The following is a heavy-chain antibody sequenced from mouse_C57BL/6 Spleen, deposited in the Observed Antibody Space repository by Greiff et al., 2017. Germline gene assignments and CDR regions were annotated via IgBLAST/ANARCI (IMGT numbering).Heavy chain of an antibody. D-gene: IGHD2-3*01. V-gene: IGHV1-64*01. CDR1: GYTFTSYW. Sequence: QVQLQQPGAELVKPGASVKLSCKASGYTFTSYWMHWVKQRPGQGLEWIGMIHPNSCSTNYNEKFKSKATLTVAKSSCTAYMQLSSLTSEDSAVYYCAREYDGYYEKVLFDYWGQGPTLTVAS. J-gene: IGHJ2*01. CDR2: IHPNSCST. CDR3: AREYDGYYEKVLFDY.